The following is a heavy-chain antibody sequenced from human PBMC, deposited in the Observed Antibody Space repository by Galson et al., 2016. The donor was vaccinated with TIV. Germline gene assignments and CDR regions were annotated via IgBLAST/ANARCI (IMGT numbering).Heavy chain of an antibody. D-gene: IGHD6-6*01. CDR3: ARGRLVPRRRDYYYPMTL. CDR1: GGPLTGYY. V-gene: IGHV4-34*01. CDR2: TNHRGST. Sequence: LSLTCASYGGPLTGYYWTWIRQTPGKGLEWIGETNHRGSTNHNPSLESRVSISASNNECSLRLISVTAADTAVYYCARGRLVPRRRDYYYPMTLWGQGTTVIVSS. J-gene: IGHJ6*02.